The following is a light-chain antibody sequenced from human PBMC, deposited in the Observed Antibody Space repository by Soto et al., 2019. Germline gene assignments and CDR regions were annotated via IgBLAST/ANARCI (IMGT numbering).Light chain of an antibody. V-gene: IGKV3-15*01. Sequence: EIVMTQSPATLSVSPGERATLSCRASQSVSSNLAWYQQKPGQAPRLLIYGASTRATGIPARFSGSGSGTXXXXXXSSLQSEDFAVYYCQQYNNWPGAFGGGTKVEIK. CDR1: QSVSSN. CDR2: GAS. CDR3: QQYNNWPGA. J-gene: IGKJ4*01.